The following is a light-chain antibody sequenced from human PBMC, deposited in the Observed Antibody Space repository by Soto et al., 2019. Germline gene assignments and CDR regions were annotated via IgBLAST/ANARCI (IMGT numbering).Light chain of an antibody. CDR3: QQVNNYPLT. V-gene: IGKV1-9*01. J-gene: IGKJ4*01. CDR2: AAS. CDR1: QGLSSY. Sequence: IQLTQSPSSLSASVGDRVTITCRASQGLSSYLAWYQQKPGKAPKLLIYAASTLQSGVPSRFGGSGSETDFTLTISSLQPEDFATYYCQQVNNYPLTFGGGTKVEI.